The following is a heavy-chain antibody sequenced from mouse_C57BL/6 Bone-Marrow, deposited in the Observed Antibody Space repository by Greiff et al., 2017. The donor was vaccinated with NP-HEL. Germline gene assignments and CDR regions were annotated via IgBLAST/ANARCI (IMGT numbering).Heavy chain of an antibody. CDR3: ASSMVTPSAMNY. CDR1: GYTFTSYW. Sequence: VQLQQPGAELVKPGASVKLSCKASGYTFTSYWMHWVKQRPGQGLEWIGMIHPNSGSTNYNEKFKSKATLTVDKSSSTAYMQLSSLTSEDSAVYYCASSMVTPSAMNYWGQGTSVTVSS. CDR2: IHPNSGST. V-gene: IGHV1-64*01. J-gene: IGHJ4*01. D-gene: IGHD2-2*01.